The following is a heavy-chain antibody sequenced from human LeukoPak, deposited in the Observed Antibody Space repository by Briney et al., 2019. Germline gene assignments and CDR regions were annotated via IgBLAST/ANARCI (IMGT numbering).Heavy chain of an antibody. D-gene: IGHD2-2*01. Sequence: GGSLRLSCAASGFTFSSYAMSWVRQAPGKGLEWVSAISGSGGSTYYAGSVKGRFTISRDNSKNTLYLQMNSLRAEDTAVYYCATKVVPAAIGWLQHWGQGTLVTVSS. CDR3: ATKVVPAAIGWLQH. CDR1: GFTFSSYA. V-gene: IGHV3-23*01. CDR2: ISGSGGST. J-gene: IGHJ1*01.